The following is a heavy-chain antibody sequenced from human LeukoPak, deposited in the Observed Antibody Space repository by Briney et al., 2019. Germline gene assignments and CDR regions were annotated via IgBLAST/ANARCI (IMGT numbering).Heavy chain of an antibody. J-gene: IGHJ3*01. CDR2: ITPTAGNT. V-gene: IGHV3-23*01. D-gene: IGHD2-2*01. CDR1: GFTFSTYA. CDR3: ARCTASCYANAFDV. Sequence: GGSLRLSCAASGFTFSTYAMSWVRQAPGKGLEWVSAITPTAGNTYYADSVKGRFTISRDTSKNTQFLQMNSLRPEDTAVYYCARCTASCYANAFDVWGQGTLLTVSS.